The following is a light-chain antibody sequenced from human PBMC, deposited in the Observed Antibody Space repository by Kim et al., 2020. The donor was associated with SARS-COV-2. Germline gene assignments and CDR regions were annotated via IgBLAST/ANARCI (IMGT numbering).Light chain of an antibody. Sequence: PSSLSASVGDRVTISCQASQELTTFLNWYQQKPGKAPKLLIYDTSNLETGVPSRFSGSGSGRDFTFTISSLQPEDVATYYCQQYDVFGPGTKVDI. J-gene: IGKJ3*01. CDR2: DTS. CDR1: QELTTF. V-gene: IGKV1-33*01. CDR3: QQYDV.